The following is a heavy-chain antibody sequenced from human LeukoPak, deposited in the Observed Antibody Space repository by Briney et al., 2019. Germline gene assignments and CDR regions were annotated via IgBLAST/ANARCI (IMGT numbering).Heavy chain of an antibody. CDR3: AKGHSSSWYDGMDV. CDR1: GFTFDDYA. D-gene: IGHD6-13*01. Sequence: GGSLKLSCAASGFTFDDYAMHWVRQAPGKGLDWVSGISWNGGTIAYADSVKGRFTISRDNAKNSLYLQMNNLRVEDTAFYYCAKGHSSSWYDGMDVWGQGTTVTVSS. J-gene: IGHJ6*02. V-gene: IGHV3-9*01. CDR2: ISWNGGTI.